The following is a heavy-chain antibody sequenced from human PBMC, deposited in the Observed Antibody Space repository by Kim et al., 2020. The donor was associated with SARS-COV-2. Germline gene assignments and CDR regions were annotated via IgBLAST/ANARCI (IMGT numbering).Heavy chain of an antibody. J-gene: IGHJ3*02. CDR1: GFTFSSYA. D-gene: IGHD2-2*02. CDR3: ARVSKYCSSTSCYTYFRAFDI. V-gene: IGHV3-64*01. Sequence: GGSLRLSCAASGFTFSSYAMHWVRQAPGKGLEYVSAISSNGGSTYYANSVKGRFTISRDNSKNTLYLQMGSLRAEDMAVYYCARVSKYCSSTSCYTYFRAFDIWGQGTMVTVSS. CDR2: ISSNGGST.